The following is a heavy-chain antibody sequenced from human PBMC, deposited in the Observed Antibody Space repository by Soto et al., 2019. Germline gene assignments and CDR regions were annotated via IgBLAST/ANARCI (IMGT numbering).Heavy chain of an antibody. CDR3: ARVDFVFRSGYSPGSFDY. Sequence: PSETLSLTCTVSGGSISSGDYYWSWIRQPPGKGLEWIGYLYYSGSTYYNPSLKSRVTISVDTAKNQFSLKLSSVTAADTAVYYCARVDFVFRSGYSPGSFDYRGQATLLTLSS. D-gene: IGHD3-3*01. CDR1: GGSISSGDYY. CDR2: LYYSGST. V-gene: IGHV4-30-4*01. J-gene: IGHJ4*02.